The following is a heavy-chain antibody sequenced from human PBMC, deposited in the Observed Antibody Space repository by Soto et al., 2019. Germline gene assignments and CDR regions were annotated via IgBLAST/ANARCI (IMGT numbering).Heavy chain of an antibody. Sequence: PSETLSLTCTVPGGSISSYYWSWIRQPPGKGLEWIGYIYYSGSTNYNPSLKSRVTISVDTSKNQFSLKLSSVTAADTAVYYCARLFSSLAPVDYWGQGTLVTVSS. J-gene: IGHJ4*02. CDR2: IYYSGST. V-gene: IGHV4-59*08. CDR3: ARLFSSLAPVDY. CDR1: GGSISSYY. D-gene: IGHD3-16*01.